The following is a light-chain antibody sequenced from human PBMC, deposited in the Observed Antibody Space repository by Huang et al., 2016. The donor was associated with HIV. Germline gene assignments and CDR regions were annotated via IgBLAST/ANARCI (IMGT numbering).Light chain of an antibody. CDR2: GAS. CDR1: QSIGNY. V-gene: IGKV1-39*01. CDR3: QQSYNSWT. J-gene: IGKJ1*01. Sequence: DIQMTQSPSSLSASVGDRVTVTCRASQSIGNYLNCYQQKPGKAPKLLIYGASSLQSGVPSRFSVSVSGTVFILSITRRQPEDFATYYCQQSYNSWTFGQGTKVDIK.